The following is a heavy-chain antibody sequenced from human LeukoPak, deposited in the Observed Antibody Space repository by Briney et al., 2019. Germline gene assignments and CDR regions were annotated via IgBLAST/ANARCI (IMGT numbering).Heavy chain of an antibody. V-gene: IGHV4-59*01. D-gene: IGHD6-19*01. J-gene: IGHJ4*02. CDR2: IYFSGST. CDR3: AGYSSGWYVDY. Sequence: SETLSLTCTVSGGSISTYYWSWIRQPPGKGLEWIGYIYFSGSTDYNPSLKSRVIIPVDTSNNQFSLKLSSVTAADTAVYYCAGYSSGWYVDYWGQGTLVTVSS. CDR1: GGSISTYY.